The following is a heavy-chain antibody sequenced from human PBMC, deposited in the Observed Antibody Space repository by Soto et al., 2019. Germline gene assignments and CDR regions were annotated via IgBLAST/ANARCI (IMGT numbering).Heavy chain of an antibody. D-gene: IGHD2-8*01. Sequence: GGSLRLSCAASGFTFSSYEMNWVRQAPGKGLEWVSYISSSGSTIYYADSVKGRFTISRDNAKNSLYLQMNSLRAEDTAVYYCARGISPGYCTNGVCPFDYWGQGTLVTVSS. J-gene: IGHJ4*02. CDR2: ISSSGSTI. V-gene: IGHV3-48*03. CDR3: ARGISPGYCTNGVCPFDY. CDR1: GFTFSSYE.